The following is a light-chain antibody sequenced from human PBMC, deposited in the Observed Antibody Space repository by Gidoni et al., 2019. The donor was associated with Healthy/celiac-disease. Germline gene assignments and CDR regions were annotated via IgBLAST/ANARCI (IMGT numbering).Light chain of an antibody. CDR2: QAS. V-gene: IGLV3-1*01. Sequence: SSELTQQPSVSVSPGQTASITCSGDKLGVKSACWYQQKPGQSPVLVIYQASKRPPGIPERFACAHSGNTATLTISGTQAMDEADYYWQAWYSSTAGFGGGTKLTVL. CDR3: QAWYSSTAG. J-gene: IGLJ2*01. CDR1: KLGVKS.